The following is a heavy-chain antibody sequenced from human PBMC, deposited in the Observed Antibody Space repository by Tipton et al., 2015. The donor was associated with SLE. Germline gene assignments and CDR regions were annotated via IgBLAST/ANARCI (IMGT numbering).Heavy chain of an antibody. D-gene: IGHD3-10*01. J-gene: IGHJ6*03. Sequence: TLSLTCTVSGVFISTSRYYWGWIRQPPGKGLEWIGDIFYSGSTYYNPSLESRVTMSVDTSKNQFSLKLRSVTAADTSVYYCAKIMRGPSFYYYYMDVWGKGTTVTVSS. CDR1: GVFISTSRYY. CDR3: AKIMRGPSFYYYYMDV. CDR2: IFYSGST. V-gene: IGHV4-39*01.